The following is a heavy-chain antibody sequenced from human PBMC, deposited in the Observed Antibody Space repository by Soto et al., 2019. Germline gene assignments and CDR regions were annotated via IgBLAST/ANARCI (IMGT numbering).Heavy chain of an antibody. CDR2: INPNSGGT. V-gene: IGHV1-2*02. CDR3: ARALRVLRYFDWRHGFDP. CDR1: GYTFTGYY. Sequence: AAVKVSCKASGYTFTGYYMHWVRQDPGQGLEWMGWINPNSGGTNYAQKFQGRVTMTRDTSISTAYMELSRLRSDDTAVYYCARALRVLRYFDWRHGFDPWGQGTLVTVS. J-gene: IGHJ5*02. D-gene: IGHD3-9*01.